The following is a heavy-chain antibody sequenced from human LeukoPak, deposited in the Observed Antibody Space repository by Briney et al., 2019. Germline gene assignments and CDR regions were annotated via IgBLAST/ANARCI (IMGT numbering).Heavy chain of an antibody. Sequence: SETLTLTCTVSGGSNSSYDWRGIRQPAGKGLEWIGRIYTSGSTTYNPSLKSRVTMSLDTSKNQFSLNLTSVTAADTAFYYCARYRGTSGWLFDYWGQGTLVTVSS. CDR3: ARYRGTSGWLFDY. V-gene: IGHV4-4*07. J-gene: IGHJ4*02. CDR2: IYTSGST. D-gene: IGHD6-19*01. CDR1: GGSNSSYD.